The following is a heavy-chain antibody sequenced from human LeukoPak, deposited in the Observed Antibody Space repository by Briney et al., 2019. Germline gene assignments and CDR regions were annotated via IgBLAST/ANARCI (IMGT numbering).Heavy chain of an antibody. CDR2: IYTSGST. J-gene: IGHJ3*02. CDR3: ARASSTTMVRGIITRGAFDI. CDR1: GGSISSYY. Sequence: SETLSLTCTVSGGSISSYYWSWIRQPAGKELEWIGRIYTSGSTNYNPSLKSRVTMSVDTSKNQFSLKLNSVTAADTAMYYCARASSTTMVRGIITRGAFDIWGQGTMVTVSS. D-gene: IGHD3-10*01. V-gene: IGHV4-4*07.